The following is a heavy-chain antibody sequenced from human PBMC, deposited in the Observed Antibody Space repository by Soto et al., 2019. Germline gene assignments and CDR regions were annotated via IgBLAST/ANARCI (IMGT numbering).Heavy chain of an antibody. CDR1: GGSISSGDYY. D-gene: IGHD2-15*01. CDR2: IYYSGST. CDR3: ARGYCSGGSCYSIWFDP. J-gene: IGHJ5*02. Sequence: TLSLTCTVSGGSISSGDYYWSWIRQPPGKGLEWIGYIYYSGSTYYNPSLKSRVTISVDTSKNQFSLKLSSVTAADTAVYYCARGYCSGGSCYSIWFDPWGQGTLVTVSS. V-gene: IGHV4-30-4*01.